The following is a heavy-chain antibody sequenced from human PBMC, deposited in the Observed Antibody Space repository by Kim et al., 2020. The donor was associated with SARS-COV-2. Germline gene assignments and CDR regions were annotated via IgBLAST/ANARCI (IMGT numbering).Heavy chain of an antibody. CDR3: ARDSRDHGTYGMDV. V-gene: IGHV4-31*03. Sequence: SETLSLTCTVSGGSISSGGYYWSWIRQHPGKGLEWIGYIYYSGSTYYNPSLKSRVTISVDTSKNQFSLKLSSVTAADTAVYYCARDSRDHGTYGMDVWGQGTTVTVSS. J-gene: IGHJ6*02. CDR1: GGSISSGGYY. CDR2: IYYSGST.